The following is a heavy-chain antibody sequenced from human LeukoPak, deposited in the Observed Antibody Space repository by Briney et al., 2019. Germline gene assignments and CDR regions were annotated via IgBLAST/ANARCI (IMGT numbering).Heavy chain of an antibody. D-gene: IGHD3-22*01. CDR2: IYYSGST. CDR1: GGSFSGYY. J-gene: IGHJ4*02. Sequence: SETLSLTCAVYGGSFSGYYWSWIRQPPGKGLEWIGSIYYSGSTYYNPSLKSRVTISVDTSKNQFSLKLSSVTAADTAVYYCALSTYYYDSSGYYLYYFDYWGQGTLVTVSS. V-gene: IGHV4-34*01. CDR3: ALSTYYYDSSGYYLYYFDY.